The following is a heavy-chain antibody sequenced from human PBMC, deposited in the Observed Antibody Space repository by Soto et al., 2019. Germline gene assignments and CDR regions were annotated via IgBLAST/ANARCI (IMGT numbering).Heavy chain of an antibody. J-gene: IGHJ4*02. CDR3: ASQTATVIRGGFDY. D-gene: IGHD5-18*01. Sequence: PSETLSLTCTVSGGSISSGDYYWSWIRQPPGKGLEWIGYIYYSGSTYYNPSLKSRVTISVDTSKNQFSLKLGSVTAADTAVYYCASQTATVIRGGFDYWGQGTLVTVSS. V-gene: IGHV4-30-4*01. CDR2: IYYSGST. CDR1: GGSISSGDYY.